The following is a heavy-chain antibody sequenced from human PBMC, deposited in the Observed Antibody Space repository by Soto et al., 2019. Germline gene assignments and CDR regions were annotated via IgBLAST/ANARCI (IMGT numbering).Heavy chain of an antibody. CDR1: GFSLSSSGVA. J-gene: IGHJ4*02. CDR2: IYWNGIE. CDR3: AHGDPMDFRY. D-gene: IGHD3-10*01. Sequence: QITLKESGPTLVKPTQTLTLTCTFSGFSLSSSGVAVGWIRQPPGKALQWLALIYWNGIERYSPSLKSRLTITKDTPKNQVVLTMTNMDPVDTATYFCAHGDPMDFRYWGQGTLVTVSP. V-gene: IGHV2-5*01.